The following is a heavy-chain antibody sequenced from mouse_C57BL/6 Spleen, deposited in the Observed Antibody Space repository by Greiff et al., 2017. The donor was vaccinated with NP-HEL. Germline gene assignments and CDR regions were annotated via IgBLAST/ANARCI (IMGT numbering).Heavy chain of an antibody. D-gene: IGHD1-1*02. CDR3: TRDGDYAMDY. CDR1: GYTFTDYE. CDR2: IDPETGGT. Sequence: QVQLQQSGAELVRPGASVTLSCKASGYTFTDYEMHWVKQTPVHGLEWIGAIDPETGGTAYNQKFKGKAILTADKSSSTAYMELRSLTSEDSAVYYCTRDGDYAMDYWGQGTSVTVSS. V-gene: IGHV1-15*01. J-gene: IGHJ4*01.